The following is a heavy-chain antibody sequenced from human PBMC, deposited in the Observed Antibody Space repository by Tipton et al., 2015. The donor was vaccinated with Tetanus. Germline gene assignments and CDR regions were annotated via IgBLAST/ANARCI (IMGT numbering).Heavy chain of an antibody. CDR1: GFTFSSYA. D-gene: IGHD5-12*01. V-gene: IGHV3-23*01. CDR3: AKRGSVATVSLGMDV. Sequence: AASGFTFSSYAMSWVRQAPGKGLEWVSAISGSGGSTYYADSVKGRFTISRDNSKNTLYLQMNSLRAEDTAVHYCAKRGSVATVSLGMDVWGQGTTVTVSS. CDR2: ISGSGGST. J-gene: IGHJ6*02.